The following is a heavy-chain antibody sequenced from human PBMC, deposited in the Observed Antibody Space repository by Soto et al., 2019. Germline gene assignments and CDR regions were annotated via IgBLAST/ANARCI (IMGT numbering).Heavy chain of an antibody. CDR3: AHGDPLDFHY. J-gene: IGHJ4*02. V-gene: IGHV2-5*01. CDR2: IYWNGIE. D-gene: IGHD3-10*01. CDR1: GFSLSTSGEV. Sequence: QITLRESGPALVKPTQTLTLTCTFSGFSLSTSGEVVGWIRQPPGKGLEWLALIYWNGIERYSPSLKNRLSITKDTSKNNVVLTMTNMDPVDTATYYCAHGDPLDFHYWGQGTLVTVSS.